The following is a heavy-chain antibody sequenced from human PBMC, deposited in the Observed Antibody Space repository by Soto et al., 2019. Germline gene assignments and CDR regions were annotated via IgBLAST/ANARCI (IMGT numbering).Heavy chain of an antibody. CDR2: IYYSGST. J-gene: IGHJ3*02. V-gene: IGHV4-30-4*01. Sequence: PSETLCITCTISVGSISIGDYCWRWIRQPPGKGLEWIGYIYYSGSTSYNPSLKSRVTISVDTSKNQFSLKLSSVTAADTAVYYCAREGVIVVVSAFDIWGQGTMFTVSS. CDR3: AREGVIVVVSAFDI. CDR1: VGSISIGDYC. D-gene: IGHD3-22*01.